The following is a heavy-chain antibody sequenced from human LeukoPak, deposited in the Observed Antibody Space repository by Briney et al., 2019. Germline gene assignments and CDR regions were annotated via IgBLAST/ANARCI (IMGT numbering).Heavy chain of an antibody. V-gene: IGHV3-NL1*01. J-gene: IGHJ3*02. Sequence: PGRSLRLSCAASGFTFSSYGMHWVRQAPGKGPEWVSLIYSDGTGYYADSVKGRFTISRDNSKNTLYLQMNSLRAEDTAVYYCSSSWYVDAFDIWGQGTMVTVSS. D-gene: IGHD6-13*01. CDR2: IYSDGTG. CDR3: SSSWYVDAFDI. CDR1: GFTFSSYG.